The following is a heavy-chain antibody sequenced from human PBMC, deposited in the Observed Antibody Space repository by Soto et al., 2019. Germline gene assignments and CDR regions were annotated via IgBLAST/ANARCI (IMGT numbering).Heavy chain of an antibody. D-gene: IGHD1-1*01. V-gene: IGHV4-39*01. J-gene: IGHJ6*03. CDR1: GGSISSSTYY. Sequence: SETLSLTCTVSGGSISSSTYYWGWIRQPPGKGLEWIGSIYYSGSTYYNPSLKSRVTISVDTSKNQFSLKLSSVTAADTAIYYCAGLNWNDGYYYYYMDVWGKGTTVTVSS. CDR3: AGLNWNDGYYYYYMDV. CDR2: IYYSGST.